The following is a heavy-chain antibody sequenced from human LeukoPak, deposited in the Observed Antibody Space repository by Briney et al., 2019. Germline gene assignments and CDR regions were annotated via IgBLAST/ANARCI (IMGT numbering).Heavy chain of an antibody. CDR1: GFTFSSYS. Sequence: GGSLRLSCAASGFTFSSYSMNWVRQAPGKGLEWVSPISSSSSYIYYADSVKGRFTISRDNAKNSLYLQMNSLKADDTAVYYCARAVRFWRSISCYDNYFDYWGQGTLVTVSS. CDR3: ARAVRFWRSISCYDNYFDY. CDR2: ISSSSSYI. D-gene: IGHD2-2*01. J-gene: IGHJ4*02. V-gene: IGHV3-21*01.